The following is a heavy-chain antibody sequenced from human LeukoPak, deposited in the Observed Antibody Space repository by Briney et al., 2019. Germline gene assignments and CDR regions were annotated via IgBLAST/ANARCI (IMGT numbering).Heavy chain of an antibody. Sequence: PGRSLRLSCAASGFTFSSYAMHWVRQAPGKGLEWVAVISYDGSNKYYADSVKGRLTISRDNSKNTLYLQMNSLRAEDTAVYYCARRYDYVWGSYRSGYFDYWGQGTLVTVSS. CDR1: GFTFSSYA. J-gene: IGHJ4*02. CDR2: ISYDGSNK. V-gene: IGHV3-30-3*01. CDR3: ARRYDYVWGSYRSGYFDY. D-gene: IGHD3-16*02.